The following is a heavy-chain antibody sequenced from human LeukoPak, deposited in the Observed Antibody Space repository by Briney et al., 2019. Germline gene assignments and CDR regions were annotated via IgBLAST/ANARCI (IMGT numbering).Heavy chain of an antibody. D-gene: IGHD2-15*01. CDR1: GYTFTSYS. CDR3: ARALMLVVAATQWNWFDP. CDR2: ISAYNGNT. J-gene: IGHJ5*02. Sequence: ASVKVSCKASGYTFTSYSISWVRQAPGQGLEWMGWISAYNGNTNYAQKFQGRVTMTTDTTTSTAYMELRSLRSDDTAVYYCARALMLVVAATQWNWFDPWGQGTLVTVSS. V-gene: IGHV1-18*01.